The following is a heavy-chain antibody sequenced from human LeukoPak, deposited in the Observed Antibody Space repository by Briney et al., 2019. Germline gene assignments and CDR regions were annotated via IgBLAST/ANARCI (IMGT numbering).Heavy chain of an antibody. D-gene: IGHD5-24*01. CDR1: GCSTSSDY. V-gene: IGHV4-59*01. J-gene: IGHJ4*02. CDR3: ARGAMATAPFFDY. CDR2: IYYSGST. Sequence: SETLSLTCTVSGCSTSSDYWSWIRQSPGKGLEGIGYIYYSGSTNYNPSLKSRVTISVDTSKNQFSLKLSSVTAADTAVYYCARGAMATAPFFDYWGQGTLVTVSS.